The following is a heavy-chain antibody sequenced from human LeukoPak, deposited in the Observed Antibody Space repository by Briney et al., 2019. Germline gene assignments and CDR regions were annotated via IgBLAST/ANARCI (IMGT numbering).Heavy chain of an antibody. CDR1: GGSISSSSYY. CDR2: IYYSGST. V-gene: IGHV4-39*07. CDR3: ARAFAQQLARGWFDP. Sequence: SETLSLTCTVSGGSISSSSYYWGWIRQPPGKGLEWIGSIYYSGSTYYNPSLKSRVTISVDTSKNQFSLKLSSVTAADTAVYYCARAFAQQLARGWFDPWGQGTLVTVSS. J-gene: IGHJ5*02. D-gene: IGHD6-13*01.